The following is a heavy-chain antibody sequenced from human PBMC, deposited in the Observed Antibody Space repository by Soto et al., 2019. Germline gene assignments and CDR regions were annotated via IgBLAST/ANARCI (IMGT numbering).Heavy chain of an antibody. CDR3: ARLNGGYSLGRYYYYGMDV. D-gene: IGHD1-26*01. Sequence: QVQLVQSGAEVKKPGASVKVSCKASGYTFTSYDINWVRQATGQGLEWMGWMNPNSGNTGYAQKFQGRVTMTRNTSISTAYMELSSLRSEDTAVYYCARLNGGYSLGRYYYYGMDVWGQGTTVTVSS. V-gene: IGHV1-8*01. CDR2: MNPNSGNT. CDR1: GYTFTSYD. J-gene: IGHJ6*02.